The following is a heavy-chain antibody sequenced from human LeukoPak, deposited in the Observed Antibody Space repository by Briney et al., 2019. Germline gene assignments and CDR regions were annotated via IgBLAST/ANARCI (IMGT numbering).Heavy chain of an antibody. D-gene: IGHD1-1*01. Sequence: GGSLRLSCAASGFTVSSNHMSWVRQAPGEGLEWVSVIYSGGRTYYADSVKGRFTISRDNSKNTLSLQMNSLGAGDTAVYYCARSTATASSAAAYWGPGTLVTVSS. J-gene: IGHJ4*02. V-gene: IGHV3-66*02. CDR3: ARSTATASSAAAY. CDR2: IYSGGRT. CDR1: GFTVSSNH.